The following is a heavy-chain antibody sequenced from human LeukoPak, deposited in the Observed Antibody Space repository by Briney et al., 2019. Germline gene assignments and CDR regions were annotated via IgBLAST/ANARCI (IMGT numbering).Heavy chain of an antibody. CDR2: IYYSGST. Sequence: SETLSLTCTVSGGSISSHYWSWIRQPPGKGLEWIGYIYYSGSTYYNPSLKSRVTISVDTSKNQFSLKLSSVTAADTAVYYCARGRRDGYNLWGQGTLVTVSS. D-gene: IGHD5-24*01. CDR3: ARGRRDGYNL. V-gene: IGHV4-59*11. J-gene: IGHJ4*02. CDR1: GGSISSHY.